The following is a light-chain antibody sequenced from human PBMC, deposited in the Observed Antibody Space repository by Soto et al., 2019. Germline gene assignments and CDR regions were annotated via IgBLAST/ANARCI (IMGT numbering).Light chain of an antibody. Sequence: EIVLTQSPGTLSLSTGEGATLSCRASQSVSSSSLAWYQHKRGQAPRLLIHGASSRATGIPDRFSGSGSGTDFTLTISRLEPEDFAVYYCQQYGGSPRTFGQGTKVDIK. CDR3: QQYGGSPRT. CDR1: QSVSSSS. J-gene: IGKJ1*01. CDR2: GAS. V-gene: IGKV3-20*01.